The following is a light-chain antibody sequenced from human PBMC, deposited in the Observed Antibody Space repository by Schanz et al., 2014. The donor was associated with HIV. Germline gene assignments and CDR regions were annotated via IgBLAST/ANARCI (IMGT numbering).Light chain of an antibody. CDR1: QSVSSY. J-gene: IGKJ2*03. V-gene: IGKV3-20*01. Sequence: EIVLTQSPGTLSLSPGERATLSCRASQSVSSYLPWYQQKPGQAPRLLIFYASTRATGIPDRFSGSGSGTDFTLTISRLEPEDFAVYYCQQFGALPQSFGQGTRLEIK. CDR3: QQFGALPQS. CDR2: YAS.